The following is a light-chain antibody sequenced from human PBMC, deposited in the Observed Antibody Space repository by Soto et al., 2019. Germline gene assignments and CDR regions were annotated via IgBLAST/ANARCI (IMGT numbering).Light chain of an antibody. V-gene: IGLV2-14*03. Sequence: LTQPASVSGSPGQSITISCTGTSNDVGGYNYVSWYQQHPGKAPKLMIYDVSNRPSGVSNRFSGSKSANTASLTISGLQTEHESDYYCSSYTGSSTYVFGTRTKVTVL. CDR1: SNDVGGYNY. CDR3: SSYTGSSTYV. CDR2: DVS. J-gene: IGLJ1*01.